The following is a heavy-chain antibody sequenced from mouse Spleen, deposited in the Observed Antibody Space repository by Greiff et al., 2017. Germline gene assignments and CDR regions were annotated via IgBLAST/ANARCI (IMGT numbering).Heavy chain of an antibody. D-gene: IGHD1-1*01. CDR1: GYTFTSYD. V-gene: IGHV1-82*01. CDR3: ARSLLGYGSTFFDY. J-gene: IGHJ2*01. CDR2: IYPGDGDT. Sequence: QVQLQQSGPELVKPGASVKLSCKASGYTFTSYDINWVKQRPGQGLEWIGWIYPGDGDTNYNGKFKGKATLTADKSSSTAYMQLSSLTSEDSAVYFCARSLLGYGSTFFDYWGQGTTLTVSS.